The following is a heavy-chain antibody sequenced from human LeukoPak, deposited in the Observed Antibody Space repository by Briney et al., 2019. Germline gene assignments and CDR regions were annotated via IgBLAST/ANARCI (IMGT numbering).Heavy chain of an antibody. J-gene: IGHJ4*02. CDR1: GFTFSSYE. V-gene: IGHV3-48*03. CDR2: ISSSGSTI. CDR3: AKDAYSGYHFYY. Sequence: PGGSLRLSCAASGFTFSSYEMNWVRQAPGKGLEWVSYISSSGSTIYYADSVKGRFTTSRDNAKNSLYMQMHRLRDTHTAVSYCAKDAYSGYHFYYWGQGTLGTLPS. D-gene: IGHD5-12*01.